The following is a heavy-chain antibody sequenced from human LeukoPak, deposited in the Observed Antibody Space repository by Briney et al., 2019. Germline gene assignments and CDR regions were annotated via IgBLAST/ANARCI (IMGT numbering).Heavy chain of an antibody. CDR1: GFSLSTSGMR. CDR3: ARTVGPYHYYYMDV. J-gene: IGHJ6*03. CDR2: IDWDDDK. Sequence: ESGPALVKPTQTLTLTCTFSGFSLSTSGMRVSWIRQPPGKALEWLARIDWDDDKFYSTSLKTRLTISKDTSKNQVVLTMTNMDPVDTATYYCARTVGPYHYYYMDVWGKGTTVTVSS. V-gene: IGHV2-70*04.